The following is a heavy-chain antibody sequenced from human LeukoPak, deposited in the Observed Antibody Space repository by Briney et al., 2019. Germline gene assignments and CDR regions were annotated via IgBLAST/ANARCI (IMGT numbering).Heavy chain of an antibody. CDR1: GFTFSSYE. Sequence: GVSLRLSCAASGFTFSSYEMNWVRQAPGKGLEWVSYISSSGTTIYYADSVKGRFTISRDNAKNSLYLQMNSLRAEDTAVYYCARVGVVVAATGNLWFDPWGQGTLVTVSS. D-gene: IGHD2-15*01. J-gene: IGHJ5*02. CDR3: ARVGVVVAATGNLWFDP. CDR2: ISSSGTTI. V-gene: IGHV3-48*03.